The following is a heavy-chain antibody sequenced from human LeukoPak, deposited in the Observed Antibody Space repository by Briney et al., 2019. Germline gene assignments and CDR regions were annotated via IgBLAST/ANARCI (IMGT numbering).Heavy chain of an antibody. CDR2: IYPGDSDT. Sequence: GESLKMSCKGSGYRFTDYWIGWVRQMPGKGLEWMGIIYPGDSDTRYSPSFQGQVTISADKSINTAHLQWSSLKASDTAMYYCARGAAGTTPDYYYFGLDVWGQGTTVRVSS. CDR1: GYRFTDYW. J-gene: IGHJ6*02. CDR3: ARGAAGTTPDYYYFGLDV. D-gene: IGHD1-7*01. V-gene: IGHV5-51*01.